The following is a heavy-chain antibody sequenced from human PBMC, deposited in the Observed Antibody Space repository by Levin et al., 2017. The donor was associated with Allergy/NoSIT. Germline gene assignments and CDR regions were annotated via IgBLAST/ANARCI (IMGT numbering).Heavy chain of an antibody. Sequence: GESLKISCAASRFSFSSYSFNWVRQAPGKGLEWVSSISSSSSYIYYADSVKGRFTISRDNAKNSLYLQINSLRAEDTAVYYCARGLYDYGDYLGLGDYWGQGTLVTVSS. J-gene: IGHJ4*02. CDR2: ISSSSSYI. V-gene: IGHV3-21*01. CDR1: RFSFSSYS. D-gene: IGHD4-17*01. CDR3: ARGLYDYGDYLGLGDY.